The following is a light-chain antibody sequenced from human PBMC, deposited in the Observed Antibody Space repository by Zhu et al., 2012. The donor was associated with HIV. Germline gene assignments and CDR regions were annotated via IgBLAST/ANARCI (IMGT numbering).Light chain of an antibody. CDR3: LQYVNAPYT. V-gene: IGKV3-20*01. CDR1: QSISSTY. CDR2: AAS. J-gene: IGKJ2*01. Sequence: EIVLTQSPGTLSLSPGERATLSCRASQSISSTYLAWYQQRRGQAPRLLIYAASTRATDIPDRFSASGSGTDFTLTISRLEPEDFAVYYCLQYVNAPYTFGQGTNLEIK.